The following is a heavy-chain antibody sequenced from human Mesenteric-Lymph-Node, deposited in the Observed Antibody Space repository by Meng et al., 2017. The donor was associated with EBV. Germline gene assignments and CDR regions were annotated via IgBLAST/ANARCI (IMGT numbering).Heavy chain of an antibody. CDR3: ARSGLYVDY. Sequence: QVQLVESGAEVKKPGGSVQVSCKAPVYSYTSYDINWVLQAPVQGLEWMGWVNPNSVDTGFAQKFEGRVTMTRDVSTGTAYMEVTRLRSEDTAVYFCARSGLYVDYWGERSLVTVSS. CDR2: VNPNSVDT. D-gene: IGHD3-10*01. CDR1: VYSYTSYD. V-gene: IGHV1-8*02. J-gene: IGHJ4*02.